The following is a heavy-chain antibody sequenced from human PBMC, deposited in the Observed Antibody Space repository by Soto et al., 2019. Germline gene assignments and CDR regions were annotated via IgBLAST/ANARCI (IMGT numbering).Heavy chain of an antibody. Sequence: QVQLVESGGGVVQPGRSLRLSCAASGFTFSSYAMHWVRQAPGKGLEWVAVISYDGSNKYYADSVKGRFTISRDNSKNTMYLQMNSLRAEDTAVDYCARYLSGNCVRYYYGIDVWGQGTTVTVSS. V-gene: IGHV3-30-3*01. CDR2: ISYDGSNK. J-gene: IGHJ6*02. D-gene: IGHD1-7*01. CDR3: ARYLSGNCVRYYYGIDV. CDR1: GFTFSSYA.